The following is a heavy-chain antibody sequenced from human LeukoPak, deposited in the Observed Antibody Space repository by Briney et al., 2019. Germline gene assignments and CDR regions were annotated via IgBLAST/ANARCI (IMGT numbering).Heavy chain of an antibody. V-gene: IGHV4-59*01. Sequence: SETLSLTCTVSGGSISSYYWSWIRQPPGKGLEWIGYIYYSGSTNYNPSLKSRVTISVDTSKNQFSLKLSSVTAADTAVYYCARVTIAVAGNTRQDYYYYMDVWGKGTTVIVSS. J-gene: IGHJ6*03. CDR2: IYYSGST. CDR1: GGSISSYY. CDR3: ARVTIAVAGNTRQDYYYYMDV. D-gene: IGHD6-19*01.